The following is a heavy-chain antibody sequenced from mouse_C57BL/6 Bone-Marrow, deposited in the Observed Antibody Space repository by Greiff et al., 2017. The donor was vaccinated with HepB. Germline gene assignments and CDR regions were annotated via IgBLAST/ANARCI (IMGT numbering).Heavy chain of an antibody. Sequence: QVQLQQSGAELARPGASVKLSCKASGYTFTSYGISWVKQRTGQGLEWIGEIYPRSGNTYYHEKFKGKATLTADKSSSTAYMELRSLTSEDSAVYFWARRGFITTVVGAMDYWGQGTSGTVSS. V-gene: IGHV1-81*01. CDR2: IYPRSGNT. CDR3: ARRGFITTVVGAMDY. D-gene: IGHD1-1*01. CDR1: GYTFTSYG. J-gene: IGHJ4*01.